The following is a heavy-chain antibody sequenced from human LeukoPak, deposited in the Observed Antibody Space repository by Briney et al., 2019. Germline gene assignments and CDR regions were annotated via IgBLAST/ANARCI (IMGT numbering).Heavy chain of an antibody. V-gene: IGHV4-34*01. CDR1: GGSFSGYY. J-gene: IGHJ4*02. CDR3: ARGRSTYYDILTGCLFDY. Sequence: SETLSLTCAVYGGSFSGYYWSWIRQPPGKGLEWIGEINHSGSTNYNPSLKSRVTISVDTSKNQFSLKLSSVTAADTAVYYCARGRSTYYDILTGCLFDYWSQGTLVTVSS. D-gene: IGHD3-9*01. CDR2: INHSGST.